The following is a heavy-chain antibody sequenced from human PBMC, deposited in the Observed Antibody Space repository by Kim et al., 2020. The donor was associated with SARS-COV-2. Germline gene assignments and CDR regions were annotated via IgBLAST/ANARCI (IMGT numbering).Heavy chain of an antibody. CDR3: ARDTGGATGFDY. Sequence: YAQKFQGWVTMTRDTSISTAYMELSRLRSDDTAVYYCARDTGGATGFDYCGQGTLVTVSS. D-gene: IGHD1-26*01. V-gene: IGHV1-2*04. J-gene: IGHJ4*02.